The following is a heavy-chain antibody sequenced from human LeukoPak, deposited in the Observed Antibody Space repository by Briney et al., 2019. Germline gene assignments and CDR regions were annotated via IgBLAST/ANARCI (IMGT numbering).Heavy chain of an antibody. V-gene: IGHV1-2*04. CDR3: VSIYCSSTSCLDYFDY. CDR2: INPNSGGT. D-gene: IGHD2-2*01. CDR1: GYTFTGYY. J-gene: IGHJ4*02. Sequence: GSSVKVSCMASGYTFTGYYMQWVRQAPGQGLEGMGWINPNSGGTNYAQTFQGWVTMTRDTSISTAYMELSRLSSDDTAVYYCVSIYCSSTSCLDYFDYWGKGNLVTVSS.